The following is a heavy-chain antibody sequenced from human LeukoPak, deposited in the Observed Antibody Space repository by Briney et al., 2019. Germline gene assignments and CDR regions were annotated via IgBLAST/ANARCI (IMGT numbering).Heavy chain of an antibody. V-gene: IGHV1-46*01. CDR2: INPSGGST. CDR3: ARASYCGGDCYSPADDY. CDR1: GYTFTSYY. D-gene: IGHD2-21*02. Sequence: ASVKVSCKASGYTFTSYYMHWVRQAPGQGLEWMGIINPSGGSTSYVQKFQGRVTMTRDTSTSTVYMELSSLRSEDTAVYYCARASYCGGDCYSPADDYWGQGTLVTVSS. J-gene: IGHJ4*02.